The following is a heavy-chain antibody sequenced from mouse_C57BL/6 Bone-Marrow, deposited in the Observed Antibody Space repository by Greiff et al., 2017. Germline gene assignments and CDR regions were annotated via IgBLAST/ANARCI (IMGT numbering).Heavy chain of an antibody. CDR1: GYTFTSYG. J-gene: IGHJ4*01. D-gene: IGHD2-3*01. CDR2: IYIGNGYT. Sequence: VQLQQSGAELVRPGSSVKMSCKPSGYTFTSYGINWVKQRPGQGLEWIGYIYIGNGYTEYNEKFKGKATLTSDTSSSTAYMQLSSLTSEDSDIYCCAKNGYSYYDYAMDYWGQVTSVTVSS. CDR3: AKNGYSYYDYAMDY. V-gene: IGHV1-58*01.